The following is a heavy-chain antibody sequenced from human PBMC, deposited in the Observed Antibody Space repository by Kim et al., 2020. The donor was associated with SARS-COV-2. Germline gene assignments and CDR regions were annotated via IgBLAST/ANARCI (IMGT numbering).Heavy chain of an antibody. Sequence: GGSLRLSCAASGFTFSSYAMSWVRQAPGKGLEWVSAISGSGGSTYYADSVKGRFTISRDNSKNTLYLQMNSLRAEDTAVYYCAKSVVPGRCTNGVCYVSHYYYYGMDVWGQGTTVTVSS. CDR3: AKSVVPGRCTNGVCYVSHYYYYGMDV. CDR2: ISGSGGST. CDR1: GFTFSSYA. V-gene: IGHV3-23*01. D-gene: IGHD2-8*01. J-gene: IGHJ6*02.